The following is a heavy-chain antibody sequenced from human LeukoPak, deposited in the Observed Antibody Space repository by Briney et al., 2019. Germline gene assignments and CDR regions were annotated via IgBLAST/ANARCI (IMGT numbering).Heavy chain of an antibody. D-gene: IGHD1-26*01. J-gene: IGHJ3*02. CDR3: ARVLVGATAGAFDI. CDR1: GFTVSSNY. Sequence: PGGSQRLSCAASGFTVSSNYMSWVRQAPGKGLEWVSVIYSGGSTYYADSVKGRFTISRHNSKNTLYLQMNSLRAEDTAVYYCARVLVGATAGAFDIWGQGTMVTVSS. CDR2: IYSGGST. V-gene: IGHV3-53*04.